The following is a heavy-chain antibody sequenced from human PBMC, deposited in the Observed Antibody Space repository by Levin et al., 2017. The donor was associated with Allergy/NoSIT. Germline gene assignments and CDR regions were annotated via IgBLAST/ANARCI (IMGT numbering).Heavy chain of an antibody. D-gene: IGHD3-22*01. CDR3: ARRGSSGYDYACDY. CDR2: INPNSGGT. CDR1: GYTFTGYY. Sequence: GASVKVSCKASGYTFTGYYMHWVRQAPGQGLEWMGWINPNSGGTNYAQKFQGRVTMTRDTSISTAYMELSRLKSDDTAVYYCARRGSSGYDYACDYWGQGTLVTVSS. V-gene: IGHV1-2*02. J-gene: IGHJ4*02.